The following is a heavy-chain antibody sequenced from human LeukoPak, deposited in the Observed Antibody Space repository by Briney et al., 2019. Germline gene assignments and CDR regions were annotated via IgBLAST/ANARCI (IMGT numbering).Heavy chain of an antibody. CDR3: AKTGGATNFGPLDS. V-gene: IGHV3-53*01. CDR2: IYSGGST. J-gene: IGHJ4*02. D-gene: IGHD1-26*01. Sequence: GGSLRLSCAASGFTFDDYAMHWVRQAQGKGLEWVSAIYSGGSTYYADSVKGRFTISRDNSKNTLYLQMNSLRAEDTAVYYCAKTGGATNFGPLDSWGQGTLVFVSS. CDR1: GFTFDDYA.